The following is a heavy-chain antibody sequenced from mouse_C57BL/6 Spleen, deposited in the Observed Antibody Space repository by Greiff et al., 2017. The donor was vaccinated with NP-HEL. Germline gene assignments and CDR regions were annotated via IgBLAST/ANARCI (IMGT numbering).Heavy chain of an antibody. CDR3: EQGKMDY. CDR2: IRYDGSN. J-gene: IGHJ4*01. Sequence: VQLQQSGPGLVKPSQSLSLSCSVTGYSITSGYYWNLIRQFPGNKLEWMGYIRYDGSNNYNPSLKNRISITRDTSKNPFFLKLNSVTSEDTATYYCEQGKMDYWGQGTSVTVSS. CDR1: GYSITSGYY. V-gene: IGHV3-6*01.